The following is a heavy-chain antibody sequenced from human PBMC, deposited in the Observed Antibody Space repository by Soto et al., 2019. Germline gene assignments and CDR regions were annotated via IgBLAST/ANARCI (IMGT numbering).Heavy chain of an antibody. D-gene: IGHD3-10*01. J-gene: IGHJ4*02. CDR2: ISSSSSTI. CDR1: GFTFSSYS. CDR3: ARDVRYYGSGSYYTRTMSYYFDY. Sequence: EVQLVESGGGLVQPGGSLRLSCAASGFTFSSYSMNWVRQAPGKGLEWVSYISSSSSTIYYADSVKGRFTISRDNAKNSLYLQMNSPRDEDTAVYYCARDVRYYGSGSYYTRTMSYYFDYWGQGTLVTVSS. V-gene: IGHV3-48*02.